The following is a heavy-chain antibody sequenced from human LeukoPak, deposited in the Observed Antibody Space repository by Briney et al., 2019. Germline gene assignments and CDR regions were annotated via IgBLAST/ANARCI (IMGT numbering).Heavy chain of an antibody. CDR3: ARDLLPDY. J-gene: IGHJ4*02. V-gene: IGHV4-34*01. CDR2: IYYSGST. CDR1: GGSFSGYY. Sequence: SETLSLTCAVYGGSFSGYYWSWIRQPPGKGLEWIGSIYYSGSTYYNPSLKSRVTISVDASKNQFSLKLSSVTAADTAVYYCARDLLPDYWGQGTLVTVSS.